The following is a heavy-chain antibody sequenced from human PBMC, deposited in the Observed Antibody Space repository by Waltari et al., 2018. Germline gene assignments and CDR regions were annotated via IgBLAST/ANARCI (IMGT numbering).Heavy chain of an antibody. V-gene: IGHV3-30*02. Sequence: VQVGGSGGGVVQTGGSRGRTCAACGFTSGGSGLLWVRQAPGRGLEWLAFIRFDGSNQLYADSVKGRVTISRDNSKTTLYLQMNSLRGADTAVYYCAKVLTAYYNDYYMDVWGEGTTFTVSS. J-gene: IGHJ6*03. CDR1: GFTSGGSG. CDR2: IRFDGSNQ. CDR3: AKVLTAYYNDYYMDV. D-gene: IGHD3-9*01.